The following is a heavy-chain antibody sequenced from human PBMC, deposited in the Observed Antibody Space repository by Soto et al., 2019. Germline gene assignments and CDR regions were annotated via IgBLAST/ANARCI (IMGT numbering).Heavy chain of an antibody. Sequence: EVQLVESGGGLVQPGGSLRLSCGVSGFTFGDYWMTWVRQAPGKGLEWVANMNQDGNERFYVDSVKGRFTISRDNAKNSLYLQMNSLRAGDTAVYYCASLRISYAVDVWGQGTTVTVSS. CDR1: GFTFGDYW. CDR2: MNQDGNER. V-gene: IGHV3-7*05. CDR3: ASLRISYAVDV. D-gene: IGHD3-10*01. J-gene: IGHJ6*02.